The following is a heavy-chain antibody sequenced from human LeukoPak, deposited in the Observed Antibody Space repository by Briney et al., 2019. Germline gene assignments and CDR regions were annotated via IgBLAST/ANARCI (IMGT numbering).Heavy chain of an antibody. CDR1: GYTFTSYD. CDR3: ARELKVITMVREWYWFDP. J-gene: IGHJ5*02. CDR2: MNPNSGNT. D-gene: IGHD3-10*01. Sequence: GASVKVSCKASGYTFTSYDINWVRQATGQGLEWMGWMNPNSGNTGYAQKFQGRVTMTRNTSISTAYMELSSLRSEDTAVYYCARELKVITMVREWYWFDPWGQGTLVTVSS. V-gene: IGHV1-8*01.